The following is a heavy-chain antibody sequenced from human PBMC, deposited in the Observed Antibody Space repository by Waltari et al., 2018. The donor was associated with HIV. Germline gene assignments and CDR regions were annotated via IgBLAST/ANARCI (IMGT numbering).Heavy chain of an antibody. J-gene: IGHJ4*02. CDR1: GYNFTTYW. D-gene: IGHD6-19*01. CDR3: ARGLPKQWLAYFDY. Sequence: EVQLVQSGAEVKKPGESLKISCKSSGYNFTTYWIGWVRQMPGKGLEWMGSVHPGDADTRYSPSFQGQVTISADKSISTAFLQWSSLKASDTAMYYCARGLPKQWLAYFDYWGQGTLVTVSS. V-gene: IGHV5-51*01. CDR2: VHPGDADT.